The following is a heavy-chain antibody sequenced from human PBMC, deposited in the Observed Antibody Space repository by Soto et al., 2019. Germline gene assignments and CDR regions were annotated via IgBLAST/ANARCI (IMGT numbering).Heavy chain of an antibody. CDR3: AKDISPEWAAAVNYFDY. J-gene: IGHJ4*02. Sequence: PGGSLRLSCAASGFTFDDYAMHWVRQAPGKGLEWVSGISWNSGSIGYADSVKGRFTISRDNAKNSLYLQMNSLRAEDTALYYCAKDISPEWAAAVNYFDYWGQGTLVTVSS. V-gene: IGHV3-9*01. D-gene: IGHD6-13*01. CDR2: ISWNSGSI. CDR1: GFTFDDYA.